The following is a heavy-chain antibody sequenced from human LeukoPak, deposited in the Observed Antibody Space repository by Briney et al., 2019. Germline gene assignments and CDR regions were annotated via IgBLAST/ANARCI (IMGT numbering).Heavy chain of an antibody. J-gene: IGHJ3*02. D-gene: IGHD4-23*01. V-gene: IGHV4-59*10. CDR1: GGSFSNYY. Sequence: PSETLSLTCAVYGGSFSNYYWSWIRQPSGKGLEWIGRIYTSGTITYNPSLKSRVTMSVDTSKNQFSLKLTSVTAADTAVYYCARDPYSGLDAFDIWGQGTMVTVSS. CDR2: IYTSGTI. CDR3: ARDPYSGLDAFDI.